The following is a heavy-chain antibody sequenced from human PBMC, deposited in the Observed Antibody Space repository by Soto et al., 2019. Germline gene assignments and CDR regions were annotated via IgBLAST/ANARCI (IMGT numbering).Heavy chain of an antibody. J-gene: IGHJ4*02. D-gene: IGHD5-18*01. CDR3: AGDPPPIVDTAMVNDS. CDR2: INPIFGTA. Sequence: GASVKVSCKASGGTFSSYAISWVRQAPGQGLEWMGGINPIFGTANYAQKFQGRVTITADASTSTAYMELSSLRSDDTAVYYCAGDPPPIVDTAMVNDSWGQGTLVTVSS. CDR1: GGTFSSYA. V-gene: IGHV1-69*13.